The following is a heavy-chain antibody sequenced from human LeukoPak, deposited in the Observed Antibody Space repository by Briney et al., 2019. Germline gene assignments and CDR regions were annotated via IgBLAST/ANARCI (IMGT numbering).Heavy chain of an antibody. V-gene: IGHV3-66*01. CDR3: AKDGGGSSSWFDY. CDR2: IYSGGST. D-gene: IGHD6-13*01. Sequence: PGESLRLSCAASGFTVSSNYMSWVRQAPGKGLEWVSVIYSGGSTYYADSVKGRFTISRDNSKNTLYLQMNSLRAEDTAVYYCAKDGGGSSSWFDYWGQGTLVTVSS. CDR1: GFTVSSNY. J-gene: IGHJ4*02.